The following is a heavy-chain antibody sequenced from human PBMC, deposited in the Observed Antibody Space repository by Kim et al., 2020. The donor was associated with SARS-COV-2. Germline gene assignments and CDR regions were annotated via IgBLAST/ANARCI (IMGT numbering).Heavy chain of an antibody. J-gene: IGHJ4*02. D-gene: IGHD3-22*01. CDR1: GGSISSGGYY. CDR2: IYYSGST. V-gene: IGHV4-31*03. Sequence: SETLSLTCTVSGGSISSGGYYWSWIRQHPGKGLEWIGYIYYSGSTYYNPSLKSRVTISVDTSKNQFSLKLSSVTAADTAVYYCARMRDASDSYYYDSSGWVFDYWGQGTLVTVSS. CDR3: ARMRDASDSYYYDSSGWVFDY.